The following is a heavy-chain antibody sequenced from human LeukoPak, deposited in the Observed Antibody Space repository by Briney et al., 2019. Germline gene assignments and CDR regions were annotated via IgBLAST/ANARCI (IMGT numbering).Heavy chain of an antibody. V-gene: IGHV1-69*13. Sequence: SVKVSCKASGYTFNSYGITWVRQAPGQGLEWMGGIIPIFGTANYAQKFQGRVTITADESTSTAYMELSSLRSEDTAVYYCARPFYCSGGSCYLGEYYYYGMDVWGQGTTVTVSS. J-gene: IGHJ6*02. CDR2: IIPIFGTA. CDR1: GYTFNSYG. D-gene: IGHD2-15*01. CDR3: ARPFYCSGGSCYLGEYYYYGMDV.